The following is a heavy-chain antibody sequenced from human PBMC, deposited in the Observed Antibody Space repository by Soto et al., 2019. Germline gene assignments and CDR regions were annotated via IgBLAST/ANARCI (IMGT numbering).Heavy chain of an antibody. CDR3: APPGGSAEN. CDR2: ISGSGDTT. J-gene: IGHJ1*01. D-gene: IGHD3-16*01. CDR1: GFTFSRYP. Sequence: EAQLLESGGGLVQPGGSLRLSCATSGFTFSRYPMTWVRQAPGRGLEWVSCISGSGDTTYYADAVRGRFTISRHNSKNSLYLQMISLRAGDTAVYYCAPPGGSAENWGQGNLVTVSS. V-gene: IGHV3-23*01.